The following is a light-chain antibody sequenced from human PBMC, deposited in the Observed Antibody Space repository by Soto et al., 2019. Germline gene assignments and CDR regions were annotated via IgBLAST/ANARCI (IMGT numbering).Light chain of an antibody. CDR2: GAT. J-gene: IGKJ1*01. V-gene: IGKV3-20*01. Sequence: EIVLTQSPGTLSLSPGERATLSCRASQSFSSNYLAWYQQKPGQAPRILIYGATTRATGIPDRFSGSESGTDFTLTISRLEPEDSEVYYCQQYSSVWTFGQGTKVEI. CDR1: QSFSSNY. CDR3: QQYSSVWT.